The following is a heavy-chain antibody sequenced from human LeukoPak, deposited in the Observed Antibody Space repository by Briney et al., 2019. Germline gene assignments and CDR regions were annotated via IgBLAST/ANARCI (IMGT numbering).Heavy chain of an antibody. CDR3: AMGIAAAGTVDY. CDR2: IYHSGST. J-gene: IGHJ4*02. D-gene: IGHD6-13*01. Sequence: SETLSLTCAVSGGSISSSNWWSWVRQPPGKGLERIGEIYHSGSTNYNPSLKSRVTISVDKSKNQFSLKLSSVTAADTAVYYCAMGIAAAGTVDYWGQGTLVTVSS. CDR1: GGSISSSNW. V-gene: IGHV4-4*02.